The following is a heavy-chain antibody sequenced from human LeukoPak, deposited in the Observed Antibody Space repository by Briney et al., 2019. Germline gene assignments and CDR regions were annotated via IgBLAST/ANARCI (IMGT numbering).Heavy chain of an antibody. D-gene: IGHD4-17*01. V-gene: IGHV1-69*13. J-gene: IGHJ4*02. Sequence: SVKVSCKSSGGTFSSYAISGVRQAPGQGREWMGGIIPIFGTANYAQKFQGRVTITADESTSTAYMELSSLRSEGTAVYYCARDNNGDYYFDYWGQGTLVTVSS. CDR1: GGTFSSYA. CDR3: ARDNNGDYYFDY. CDR2: IIPIFGTA.